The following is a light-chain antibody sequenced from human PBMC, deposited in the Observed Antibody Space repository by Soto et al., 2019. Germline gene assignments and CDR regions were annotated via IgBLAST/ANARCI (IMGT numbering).Light chain of an antibody. V-gene: IGKV3-15*01. Sequence: DTIMTQSPVILSVSPGERATVSSRASQSFNTTLAWYQQKLGQAPRLLFLVASERVTTIPARFSGSGSGTEFTLSISSLQSDDFAVYYCQQYNTWPWTFGQGTKVEIK. CDR3: QQYNTWPWT. J-gene: IGKJ1*01. CDR2: VAS. CDR1: QSFNTT.